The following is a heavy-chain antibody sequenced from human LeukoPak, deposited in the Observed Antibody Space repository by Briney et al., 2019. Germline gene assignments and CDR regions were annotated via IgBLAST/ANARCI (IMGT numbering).Heavy chain of an antibody. CDR1: GGSISSYY. J-gene: IGHJ4*02. CDR2: IYYSGST. Sequence: PSETLCLTCTVSGGSISSYYWSWIRQPPGKGLEWIGYIYYSGSTNYNPSLKSRVTISIDTSKNQFSLNLSSVTAADTAVYYCARGASGYSYGWGQGTLITVSS. V-gene: IGHV4-59*01. D-gene: IGHD5-18*01. CDR3: ARGASGYSYG.